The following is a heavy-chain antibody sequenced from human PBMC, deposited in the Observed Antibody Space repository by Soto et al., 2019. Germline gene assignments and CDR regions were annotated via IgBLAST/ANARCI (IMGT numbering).Heavy chain of an antibody. Sequence: EVQLVESGGGLVQPGRSLRLSCAASGFTFDDYAMHWVRQAPGKSLEWVSGISWNSGSIGYADSVKGRFTISRDNAKNSLYLQMNSLRAEDTALYYCAKGGQLLSEGGGYWGQGTLVTVSS. D-gene: IGHD2-2*01. CDR1: GFTFDDYA. CDR3: AKGGQLLSEGGGY. CDR2: ISWNSGSI. V-gene: IGHV3-9*01. J-gene: IGHJ4*02.